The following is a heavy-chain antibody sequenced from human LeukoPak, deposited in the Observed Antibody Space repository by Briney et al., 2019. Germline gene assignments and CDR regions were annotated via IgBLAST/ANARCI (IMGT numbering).Heavy chain of an antibody. J-gene: IGHJ5*02. CDR2: ISSSSSTI. CDR3: ARDKAAAAGWFDP. CDR1: GFTFSSYS. Sequence: GGSLRLSCAASGFTFSSYSMNWVRQAPGKGLEWVSYISSSSSTIYYADSVKGRFTISRDNAKNSLYLQMNSLRAEDTAVYYCARDKAAAAGWFDPWGQGTLVTVSS. D-gene: IGHD6-13*01. V-gene: IGHV3-48*04.